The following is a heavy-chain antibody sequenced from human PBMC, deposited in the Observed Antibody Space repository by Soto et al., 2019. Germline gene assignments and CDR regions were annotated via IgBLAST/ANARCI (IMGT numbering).Heavy chain of an antibody. V-gene: IGHV4-4*07. J-gene: IGHJ4*02. CDR2: ISTSGHV. Sequence: SETLSLTCSVSGGSLSKYYWSWIRQPAGKGLEWIGRISTSGHVVSKVSLRSRLTMSVDMSNNHFSLKLTSVTAADTAVYYCARDNNDFWSLYPLAFDYWGQGALVTVSS. CDR1: GGSLSKYY. D-gene: IGHD3-3*01. CDR3: ARDNNDFWSLYPLAFDY.